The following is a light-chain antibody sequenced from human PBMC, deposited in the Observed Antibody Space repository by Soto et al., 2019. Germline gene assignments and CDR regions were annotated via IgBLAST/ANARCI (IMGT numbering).Light chain of an antibody. CDR2: GAS. V-gene: IGKV3-20*01. J-gene: IGKJ1*01. CDR3: HQYGSSPTLT. CDR1: QSVSSSY. Sequence: EIVLTQSPGTLSLSPGERATLSCRASQSVSSSYLAWYQQKPGQAPRLLIYGASSRATGIPDRFSGSGSGTAFTLTISRLEPEDFAVYYCHQYGSSPTLTFGQGTKVEIK.